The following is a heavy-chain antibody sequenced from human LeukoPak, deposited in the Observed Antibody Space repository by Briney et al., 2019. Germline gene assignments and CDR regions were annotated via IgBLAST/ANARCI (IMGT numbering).Heavy chain of an antibody. V-gene: IGHV3-7*01. D-gene: IGHD3-22*01. CDR2: IKQDGSEK. Sequence: GGSLRLSCAASGFTFNKYWMNWVRQAPGKGLEWVANIKQDGSEKYYVDSVKGRFTISRDNAKNSLYLQMNSLRAEDTAVYYCARGDHYDSSGYWGQGTLVTVSS. J-gene: IGHJ4*02. CDR1: GFTFNKYW. CDR3: ARGDHYDSSGY.